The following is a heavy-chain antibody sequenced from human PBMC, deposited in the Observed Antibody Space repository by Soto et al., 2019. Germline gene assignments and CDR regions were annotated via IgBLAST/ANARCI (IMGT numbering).Heavy chain of an antibody. Sequence: SETLSLTCTVSGGSVSSGSYYWSWIRQPPGKGLEWIGYIYYSGSTNYNPSLKSRVTISVDTSKNQFSLKLSSVTAADTAVYYCARDRPSSGWSCDPLGQGTLVPVSP. J-gene: IGHJ5*02. CDR3: ARDRPSSGWSCDP. CDR1: GGSVSSGSYY. V-gene: IGHV4-61*01. CDR2: IYYSGST.